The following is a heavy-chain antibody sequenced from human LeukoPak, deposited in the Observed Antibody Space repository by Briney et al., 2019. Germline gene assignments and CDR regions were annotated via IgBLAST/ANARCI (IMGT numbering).Heavy chain of an antibody. Sequence: GGSLRPSCAASGFTFNNYAMSWVRQAPGKGLEWVSVISGSGPTTYYADSVKGRFTISRDNAKNSLYLQMNSLRAEDTAVYYCARVRITMVRGGYDAFDIWGQGTMVTVSS. CDR3: ARVRITMVRGGYDAFDI. D-gene: IGHD3-10*01. CDR1: GFTFNNYA. J-gene: IGHJ3*02. CDR2: ISGSGPTT. V-gene: IGHV3-11*01.